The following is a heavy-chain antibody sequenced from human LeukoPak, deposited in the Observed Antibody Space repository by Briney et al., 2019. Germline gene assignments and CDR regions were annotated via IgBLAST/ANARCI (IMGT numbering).Heavy chain of an antibody. CDR2: IYTSGST. Sequence: PSETLSLTCTVSGGSISSYYWSWIRRPAGKGLEWIGRIYTSGSTNYNPSLKSRVTMSVDTSKNQFSLKLSSVTAADTAVYHCARGHEEYSSSSRFDYWGQGTLVTVSS. J-gene: IGHJ4*02. V-gene: IGHV4-4*07. CDR3: ARGHEEYSSSSRFDY. D-gene: IGHD6-6*01. CDR1: GGSISSYY.